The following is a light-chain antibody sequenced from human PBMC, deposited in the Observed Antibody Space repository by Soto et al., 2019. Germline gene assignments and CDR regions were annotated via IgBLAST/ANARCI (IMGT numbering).Light chain of an antibody. CDR3: SSYTSRSTYV. J-gene: IGLJ1*01. CDR2: DVT. Sequence: QSVLTQPASGYGSTGQSITISCTGTSSDVGGYDYVSWYQQHPDKAPKLMIYDVTYRPSGVSNRFSGSKSGNTASLTISGLQVEDEADYYCSSYTSRSTYVFGTGTKVTVL. CDR1: SSDVGGYDY. V-gene: IGLV2-14*03.